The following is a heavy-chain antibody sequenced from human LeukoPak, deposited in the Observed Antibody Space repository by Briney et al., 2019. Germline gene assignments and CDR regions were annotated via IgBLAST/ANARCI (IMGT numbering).Heavy chain of an antibody. CDR3: ARDGEYSSSPGPFDP. J-gene: IGHJ5*02. CDR1: GDSVSSNSAA. V-gene: IGHV6-1*01. CDR2: TYYRSTWYN. D-gene: IGHD6-6*01. Sequence: SQTLSLTCGISGDSVSSNSAAWNWLRQSPSRGLEWLRRTYYRSTWYNDYVVSVKSLITINPDTSKNQFIQQLNSVTPEDTAVYYCARDGEYSSSPGPFDPWGQGTLGTVSS.